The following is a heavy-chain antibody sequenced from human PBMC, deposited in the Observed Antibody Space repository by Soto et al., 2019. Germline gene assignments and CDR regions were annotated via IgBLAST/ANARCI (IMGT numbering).Heavy chain of an antibody. V-gene: IGHV4-34*01. Sequence: SETLSLTCAVYGGSFSGYYWSWIRQPPGKGLEWIGEINHSGSTNYNPSLKSRVTISVDTSKNQFSLKLSSVTAADTAVYYCARVNPACSGVSCYYMDVWGKGTTVTVSS. D-gene: IGHD2-15*01. J-gene: IGHJ6*03. CDR3: ARVNPACSGVSCYYMDV. CDR2: INHSGST. CDR1: GGSFSGYY.